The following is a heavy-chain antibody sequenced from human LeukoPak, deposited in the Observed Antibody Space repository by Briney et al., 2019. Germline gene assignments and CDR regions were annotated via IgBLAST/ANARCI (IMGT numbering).Heavy chain of an antibody. V-gene: IGHV4-34*01. J-gene: IGHJ2*01. D-gene: IGHD3-3*01. CDR1: GGSFSGYY. Sequence: SETLSLTCAVYGGSFSGYYWSWIRQPPGKGLEWIGEINHSGSTNYNPSLKSRVTISVDTSKNQFSLKLSSVTAADTAVYYCARSGIFGVVIIPTRRYFDLWGRGTLVTVSS. CDR3: ARSGIFGVVIIPTRRYFDL. CDR2: INHSGST.